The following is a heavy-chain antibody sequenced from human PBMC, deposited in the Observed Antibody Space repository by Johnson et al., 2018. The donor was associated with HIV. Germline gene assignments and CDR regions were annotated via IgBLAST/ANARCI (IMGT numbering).Heavy chain of an antibody. D-gene: IGHD1-26*01. CDR3: AKRQPLVGASF. Sequence: VHLVESGGDLVQPGRSLRLSCTASGFTFSDYTMSWVRQAPGKGLEWVGFIRGKPYGGTPEYAASVKGRFTISRDNSKNTLYLQMNSLRAEDTAVYYCAKRQPLVGASFWGQGTMVTVSS. CDR2: IRGKPYGGTP. V-gene: IGHV3-49*04. CDR1: GFTFSDYT. J-gene: IGHJ3*01.